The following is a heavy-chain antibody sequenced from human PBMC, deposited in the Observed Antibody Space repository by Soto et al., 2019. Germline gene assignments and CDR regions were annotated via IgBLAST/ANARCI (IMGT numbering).Heavy chain of an antibody. CDR1: GFTFSSYG. J-gene: IGHJ1*01. CDR3: ARDSGSYSEYFQH. V-gene: IGHV3-33*01. CDR2: IWYDGSNK. D-gene: IGHD1-26*01. Sequence: QVQLVESRGGVVQPGRSLRLSCAASGFTFSSYGMHWVRQAPGKGLEWVAVIWYDGSNKYYADSVKGRFTISRDNSKNTLYLQMNSLRAEDTAVYYCARDSGSYSEYFQHWGQGTLVTVSS.